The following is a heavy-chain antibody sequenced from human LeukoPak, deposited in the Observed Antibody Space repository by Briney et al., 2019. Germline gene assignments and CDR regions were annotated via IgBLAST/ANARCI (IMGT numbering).Heavy chain of an antibody. CDR1: GFTFSTYA. Sequence: GGSLRPSCAASGFTFSTYAMSWVRQAPGKGLEWVSSIGGSGGSTYYADSVKGRFTISRDNSKNTLYLQMNSLRAEDTAVYYCAKNGGSSITSWFDYWGQGTLVTVSS. V-gene: IGHV3-23*01. CDR2: IGGSGGST. CDR3: AKNGGSSITSWFDY. J-gene: IGHJ4*02. D-gene: IGHD2-2*01.